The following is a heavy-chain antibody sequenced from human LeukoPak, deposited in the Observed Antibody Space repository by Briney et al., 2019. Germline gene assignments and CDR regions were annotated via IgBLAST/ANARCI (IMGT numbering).Heavy chain of an antibody. D-gene: IGHD4-23*01. Sequence: SGTLSLTCTVSGGSISSSSYYWGWIRQPPGKGLEWIGSIYYSGSTYYSPSLKSRVTISVDTSKNQFSLKLSSVTAADTAVYYCARWYPLDYWGQGTLVTVSS. CDR1: GGSISSSSYY. CDR3: ARWYPLDY. V-gene: IGHV4-39*01. CDR2: IYYSGST. J-gene: IGHJ4*02.